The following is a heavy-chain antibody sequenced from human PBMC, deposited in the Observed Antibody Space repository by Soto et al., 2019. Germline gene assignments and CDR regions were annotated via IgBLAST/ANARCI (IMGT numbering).Heavy chain of an antibody. V-gene: IGHV3-30-3*01. CDR1: GFTFSSYA. CDR3: TRVAATATFFDS. Sequence: PGGSLRLSCAASGFTFSSYAMHWVRQAPGKGLEWVAVISYDGSNKYYADSVKGRFTISRDNSKNTLYLQMDSLRDEDTAVYYCTRVAATATFFDSWGQGTLVTVSS. CDR2: ISYDGSNK. D-gene: IGHD2-15*01. J-gene: IGHJ4*02.